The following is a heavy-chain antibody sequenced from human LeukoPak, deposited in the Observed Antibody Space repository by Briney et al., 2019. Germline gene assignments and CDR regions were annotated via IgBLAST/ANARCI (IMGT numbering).Heavy chain of an antibody. D-gene: IGHD1-7*01. CDR3: VRDRELNY. CDR2: VYNSGNT. J-gene: IGHJ4*02. V-gene: IGHV4-59*12. CDR1: CGSIRFDY. Sequence: AETLSLTCTVACGSIRFDYWGWVRQPPGKGLEWVGSVYNSGNTAYTASLRSRVTISADTYKNQFSLKLTSVTAADTAVYYCVRDRELNYWGQGTLATVSS.